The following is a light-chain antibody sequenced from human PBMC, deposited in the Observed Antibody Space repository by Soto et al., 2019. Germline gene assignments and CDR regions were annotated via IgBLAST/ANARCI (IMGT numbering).Light chain of an antibody. CDR3: QSFDSSLSGSWV. CDR2: GNT. CDR1: SSNIGSNY. Sequence: QSVLTQPPSASGTPGQRVTISCSGSSSNIGSNYVYWYQQLPGTAPKLLIYGNTNRPSDVPDRFSGSKSATSASLAITGLQTEDEALYYCQSFDSSLSGSWVFGGGTKLTVL. V-gene: IGLV1-47*01. J-gene: IGLJ3*02.